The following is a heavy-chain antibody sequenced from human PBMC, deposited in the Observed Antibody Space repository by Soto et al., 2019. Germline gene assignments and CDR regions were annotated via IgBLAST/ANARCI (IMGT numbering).Heavy chain of an antibody. CDR3: ARGLKGYYGVDV. V-gene: IGHV3-74*01. CDR2: INSDGSTT. CDR1: AFTFNSYW. Sequence: EVQLVESGGGLVQPGGSLRLSCAASAFTFNSYWMHWVRQAPGKGLVWVSRINSDGSTTNYADSVKGRFTISRDNAENTPYLQMNSLSAEDTAVYYCARGLKGYYGVDVWGQGTTVTVSS. J-gene: IGHJ6*02.